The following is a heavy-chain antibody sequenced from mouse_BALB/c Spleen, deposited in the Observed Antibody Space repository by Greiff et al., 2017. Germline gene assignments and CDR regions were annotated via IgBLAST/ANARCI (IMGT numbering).Heavy chain of an antibody. CDR1: GDSITSGY. D-gene: IGHD2-3*01. V-gene: IGHV3-8*02. CDR2: ISYSGST. J-gene: IGHJ1*01. Sequence: VQLQQSGPSLVKPSQTLSLTCSVTGDSITSGYWNWIRKFPGNKLEYMGYISYSGSTYYNPSLKSRISITRDTSKNQYYLQLNSVTTEDTATYYCARGGGYFLHWYFDVWGAGTTVTVSS. CDR3: ARGGGYFLHWYFDV.